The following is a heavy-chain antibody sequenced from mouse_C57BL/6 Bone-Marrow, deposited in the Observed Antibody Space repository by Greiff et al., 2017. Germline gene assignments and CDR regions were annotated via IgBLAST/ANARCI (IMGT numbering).Heavy chain of an antibody. CDR3: ARDGRGPYWYFDV. J-gene: IGHJ1*03. CDR2: ISYDGSN. CDR1: GYSITSGYY. V-gene: IGHV3-6*01. Sequence: EVQLQESGPGLVKPSQSLSLTCSVTGYSITSGYYWNWIRQFPGNKLEWMGYISYDGSNNYNPSLKNRISITRDTSKNQFFLKLNSVTTEDTATYYCARDGRGPYWYFDVWGTGTTVTVSS. D-gene: IGHD1-1*01.